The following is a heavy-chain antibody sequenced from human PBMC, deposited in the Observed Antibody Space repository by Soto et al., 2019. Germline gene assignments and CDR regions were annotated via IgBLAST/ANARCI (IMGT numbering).Heavy chain of an antibody. CDR2: IYYSGTT. Sequence: SETLSLTCAVSGYSISSSNWWGWIRQPPGKGLKWIGYIYYSGTTYYNPSLKSQVTMSVDTSKNHFSLKLSSVTAADTAVYYCARNYGGNVDYWGQGTLVTVSS. CDR3: ARNYGGNVDY. CDR1: GYSISSSNW. J-gene: IGHJ4*02. V-gene: IGHV4-28*01. D-gene: IGHD4-17*01.